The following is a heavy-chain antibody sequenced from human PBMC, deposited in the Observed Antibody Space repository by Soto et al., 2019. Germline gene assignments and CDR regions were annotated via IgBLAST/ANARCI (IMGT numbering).Heavy chain of an antibody. CDR2: ISSGGSTI. J-gene: IGHJ5*01. CDR3: AREVSSVRGANRFDP. CDR1: GFTFSTYE. V-gene: IGHV3-48*03. D-gene: IGHD3-16*01. Sequence: GGSLRLSCAASGFTFSTYEMNRVRQAPGKGLEWVSHISSGGSTIYYADSVKGRFTISRDNAKNSLFLQMNSLSVEDTAVYYCAREVSSVRGANRFDPWGQGTLVTVSS.